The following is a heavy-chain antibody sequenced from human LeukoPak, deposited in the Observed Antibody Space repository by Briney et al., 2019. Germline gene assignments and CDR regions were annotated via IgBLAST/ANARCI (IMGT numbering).Heavy chain of an antibody. D-gene: IGHD3-10*01. CDR2: ISGSGSYI. CDR3: AKGISRLYGSVSCVRAFDI. J-gene: IGHJ3*02. V-gene: IGHV3-21*04. Sequence: GGSLRLSCAASGFTFSSYSMSWVRQAPGKGLEWVSSISGSGSYIYYADSVKGRFTISRDNAKNSLYLQMNSLRAEDTAVYYCAKGISRLYGSVSCVRAFDIWGQGTMVTVSS. CDR1: GFTFSSYS.